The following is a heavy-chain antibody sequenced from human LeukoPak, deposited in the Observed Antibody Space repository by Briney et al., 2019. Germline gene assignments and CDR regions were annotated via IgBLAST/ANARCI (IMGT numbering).Heavy chain of an antibody. J-gene: IGHJ4*02. V-gene: IGHV4-59*08. CDR3: ATRRREDGPGSFDY. CDR1: GGSISSYY. Sequence: SETLSLTCTVSGGSISSYYWSWIRQPPGKGLEWIGYIYYSGSTNYNPSLKSRVTTSVATSKTHFSLKLSSVTAATTAVYYGATRRREDGPGSFDYWGQGTLVTVSS. D-gene: IGHD3-10*01. CDR2: IYYSGST.